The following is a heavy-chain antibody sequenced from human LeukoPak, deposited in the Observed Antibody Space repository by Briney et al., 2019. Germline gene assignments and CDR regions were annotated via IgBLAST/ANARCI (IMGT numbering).Heavy chain of an antibody. CDR3: ARGGSGWSHIDY. D-gene: IGHD6-19*01. CDR1: GYTLTELS. V-gene: IGHV1-24*01. J-gene: IGHJ4*02. CDR2: FDPEDGET. Sequence: ASVKVSCKVSGYTLTELSMHWVRQAPGKGLEWMGGFDPEDGETIYAQKFQGRVTMTEDTSTDTAYMELSSLRSEGTAVYYCARGGSGWSHIDYWGQGTLVTVSS.